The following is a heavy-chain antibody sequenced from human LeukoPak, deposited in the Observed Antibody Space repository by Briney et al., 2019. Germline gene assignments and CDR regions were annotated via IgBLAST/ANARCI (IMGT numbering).Heavy chain of an antibody. CDR1: GFTFSNAW. V-gene: IGHV3-15*01. Sequence: GGSLRLSCAASGFTFSNAWMSWVRQAPGKGLEWVGRVKSKTDGGTTDYAAPVKGRFTISRDDSKNTLYLQMNSLKTEDTAVYYCTTDKYGEIFDYWGQGTLVTVSS. CDR3: TTDKYGEIFDY. D-gene: IGHD4-17*01. J-gene: IGHJ4*02. CDR2: VKSKTDGGTT.